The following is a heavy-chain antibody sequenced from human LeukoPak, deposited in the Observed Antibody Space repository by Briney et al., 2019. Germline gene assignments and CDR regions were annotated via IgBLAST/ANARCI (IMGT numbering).Heavy chain of an antibody. D-gene: IGHD3-22*01. V-gene: IGHV3-33*01. CDR1: ASTLRHSG. J-gene: IGHJ1*01. CDR2: IGEDGTNR. Sequence: GESLTLSCSAAASTLRHSGMQWVRLAPGRGLGWVAVIGEDGTNRHYGDSVQGRFTISRDKSKNAVYLQMDSLRAEDTAVYYCAGGNGYHPLTTYWGQGTLATVSS. CDR3: AGGNGYHPLTTY.